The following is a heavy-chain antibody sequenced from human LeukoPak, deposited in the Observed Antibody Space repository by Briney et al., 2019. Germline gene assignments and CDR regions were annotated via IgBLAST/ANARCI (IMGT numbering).Heavy chain of an antibody. J-gene: IGHJ4*02. Sequence: SETLSLTCTVSGGSLSSYYWTWIRQPPGKGLEWIGYIYYSRSTNYNPSLKSRVTISVDTSKNQFSLKLNSVTAADTAVYYCARGISFFDYWGQGTLVTVSS. CDR3: ARGISFFDY. CDR2: IYYSRST. V-gene: IGHV4-59*01. CDR1: GGSLSSYY. D-gene: IGHD3-3*02.